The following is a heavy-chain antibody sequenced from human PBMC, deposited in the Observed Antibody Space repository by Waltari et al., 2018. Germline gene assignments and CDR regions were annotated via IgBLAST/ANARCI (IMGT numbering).Heavy chain of an antibody. Sequence: EVQLLESAGGLVQPGEALRLSCAASGFSFMGFAMTWVRQAPGEGRECVASISGSGATPFYADSVKCRFTIVRDNSRDTVYLQMNSLRVDDSAVYYCAKGSRGYTNYFFDSWGQGTLVSVSS. CDR1: GFSFMGFA. J-gene: IGHJ4*02. CDR2: ISGSGATP. D-gene: IGHD3-16*02. V-gene: IGHV3-23*01. CDR3: AKGSRGYTNYFFDS.